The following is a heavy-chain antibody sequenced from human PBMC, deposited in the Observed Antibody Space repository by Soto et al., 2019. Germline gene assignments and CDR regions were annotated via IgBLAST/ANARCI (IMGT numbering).Heavy chain of an antibody. V-gene: IGHV3-23*01. CDR1: GFTFSTYA. J-gene: IGHJ4*02. CDR2: ISASGAST. Sequence: EVQLLESGGGLVQPGGSLRLSCAASGFTFSTYAMSWVRQAPGKGLEWVSAISASGASTYYADPVKGRFTISRDNSKNTLFLQMNSLRAEDTAVHYCARGLGYCSSTGCYIWFDYWGQGTLVTVSS. D-gene: IGHD2-2*02. CDR3: ARGLGYCSSTGCYIWFDY.